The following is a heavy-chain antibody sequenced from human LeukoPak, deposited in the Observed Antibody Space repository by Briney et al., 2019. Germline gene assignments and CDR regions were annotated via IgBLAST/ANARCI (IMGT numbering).Heavy chain of an antibody. J-gene: IGHJ3*01. CDR3: ARERVEYGDYGGYEFDL. CDR1: GFTFSNAW. CDR2: IKQDVSER. D-gene: IGHD4-17*01. V-gene: IGHV3-7*04. Sequence: GGSLRLSCAASGFTFSNAWMSWVRQAPGKGLEWVANIKQDVSERYYVDSVKGRFTISRDNAKNSLYLQMNSLRAEDTAVYYCARERVEYGDYGGYEFDLWGQGTRVAVSS.